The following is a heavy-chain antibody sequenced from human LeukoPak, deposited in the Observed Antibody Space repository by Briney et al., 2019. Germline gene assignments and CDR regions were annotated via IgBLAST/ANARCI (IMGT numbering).Heavy chain of an antibody. D-gene: IGHD5-18*01. J-gene: IGHJ3*02. CDR2: IIPILGIA. CDR3: ASNGLWLNAFDI. Sequence: ASVKVSCKASGGTFSSYTISWVRQAPGQGLEWMGRIIPILGIANYAQKFQGRVTITTDESTSTAYMELSSLRSEDTAVYYCASNGLWLNAFDIWGQGTMVTVSS. V-gene: IGHV1-69*02. CDR1: GGTFSSYT.